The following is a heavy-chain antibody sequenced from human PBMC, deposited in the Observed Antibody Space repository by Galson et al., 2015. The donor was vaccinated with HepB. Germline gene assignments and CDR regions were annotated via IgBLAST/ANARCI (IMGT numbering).Heavy chain of an antibody. J-gene: IGHJ4*02. V-gene: IGHV3-7*04. D-gene: IGHD2-15*01. Sequence: SLRLSCAASGFIFNKYWMSWVRQAPGKGLEWVANIKYDGSEKHYLDSVKGRFTISRDNAKSSVFLQMNSLRAEGTAIYYCAKAIGSDVDYWGQGTLVTVSS. CDR3: AKAIGSDVDY. CDR2: IKYDGSEK. CDR1: GFIFNKYW.